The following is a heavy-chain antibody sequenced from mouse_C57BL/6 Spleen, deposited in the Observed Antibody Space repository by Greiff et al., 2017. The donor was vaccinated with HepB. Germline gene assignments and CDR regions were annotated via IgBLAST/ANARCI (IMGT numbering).Heavy chain of an antibody. CDR3: ARGIYDGVRDYFDY. Sequence: EVNVVESGGGLVKPGGSLKLSYAASGFTFSDYGMHWVRQAPEKGLEWVAYISSGSSTIYYADTVKGRFTISRDNAKNTLFLQMTSLRSEDTAMYYCARGIYDGVRDYFDYWGQGTTLTVSS. D-gene: IGHD2-3*01. J-gene: IGHJ2*01. CDR1: GFTFSDYG. CDR2: ISSGSSTI. V-gene: IGHV5-17*01.